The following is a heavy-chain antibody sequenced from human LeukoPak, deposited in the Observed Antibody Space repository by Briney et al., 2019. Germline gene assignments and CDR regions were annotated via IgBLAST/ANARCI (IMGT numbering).Heavy chain of an antibody. CDR2: INHSGST. V-gene: IGHV4-34*01. CDR1: GGSFSPYY. CDR3: ARGGFYCGGDCYVDY. Sequence: SETLSLTCAVYGGSFSPYYWSWIRQPPGKGLEWIGEINHSGSTNYNPSLKSRVTISVDTSKNQFSLRLSSVTAADTAVYYCARGGFYCGGDCYVDYWGQGTLVTVSS. J-gene: IGHJ4*02. D-gene: IGHD2-21*02.